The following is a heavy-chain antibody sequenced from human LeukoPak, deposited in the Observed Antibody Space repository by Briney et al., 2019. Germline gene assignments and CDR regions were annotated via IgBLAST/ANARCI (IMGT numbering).Heavy chain of an antibody. CDR1: GFTFSSYG. V-gene: IGHV3-23*01. Sequence: GGSLRLSCAASGFTFSSYGMSWVRQAPGKGLEWVSAISGSGGSTYYADSVKGRFTISRDNAKNSLYLQMNSLRAEDTAVYYCARVSYYDSSGYVDYWGQGTLVTVSS. J-gene: IGHJ4*02. D-gene: IGHD3-22*01. CDR2: ISGSGGST. CDR3: ARVSYYDSSGYVDY.